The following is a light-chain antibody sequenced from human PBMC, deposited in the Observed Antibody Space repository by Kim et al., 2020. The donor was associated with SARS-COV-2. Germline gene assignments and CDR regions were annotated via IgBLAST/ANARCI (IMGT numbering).Light chain of an antibody. V-gene: IGKV3-15*01. J-gene: IGKJ4*01. Sequence: SPGERATLSCRASQRVSSNLAWYQQKPGQAPRLLIYGASTRATGIPARFSGSGSGTDFTLTIYSLQSEDFAVYYCQQYNKWPPFTFGGGTKVDIK. CDR3: QQYNKWPPFT. CDR2: GAS. CDR1: QRVSSN.